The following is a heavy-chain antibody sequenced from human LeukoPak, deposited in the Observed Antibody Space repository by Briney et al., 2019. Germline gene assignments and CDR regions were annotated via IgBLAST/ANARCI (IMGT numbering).Heavy chain of an antibody. Sequence: SETLSLTCTVSGGSISSYYWSWIRQPPRKGLEWIAYIYYSGSTNYNPSLKSRVTISVDTSKNQFSLKLSSVTAADTAVYYCASLDTAMTNYFDYWGQGTLVTVSS. J-gene: IGHJ4*02. CDR2: IYYSGST. CDR3: ASLDTAMTNYFDY. D-gene: IGHD5-18*01. V-gene: IGHV4-59*01. CDR1: GGSISSYY.